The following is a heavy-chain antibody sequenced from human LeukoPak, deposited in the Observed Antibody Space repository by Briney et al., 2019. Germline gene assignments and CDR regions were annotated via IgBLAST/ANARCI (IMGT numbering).Heavy chain of an antibody. CDR1: GGSFSGYY. Sequence: PSETLSLTCAVYGGSFSGYYWSWIRQPPGKGLEWIGEINHSGSTNYNPSLKSRVTISADTSKNQFSLKLSSVTAADTAVYYCARVPNAAAIDYWGQGTLVTVSS. D-gene: IGHD6-13*01. V-gene: IGHV4-34*01. CDR2: INHSGST. J-gene: IGHJ4*02. CDR3: ARVPNAAAIDY.